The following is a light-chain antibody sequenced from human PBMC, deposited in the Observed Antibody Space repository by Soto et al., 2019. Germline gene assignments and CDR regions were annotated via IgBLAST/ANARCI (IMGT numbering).Light chain of an antibody. V-gene: IGLV2-14*01. Sequence: QSVLTQPASVSGSPGQSITISCTGTSRDIGTYDYVSWYQHLPGKAPKLIIYEVNNRPSGVSDRFSGSKSGNTASLTISGLQTDDEADYYCTSYTRTTTLAVFGGGTKVTVL. J-gene: IGLJ2*01. CDR2: EVN. CDR3: TSYTRTTTLAV. CDR1: SRDIGTYDY.